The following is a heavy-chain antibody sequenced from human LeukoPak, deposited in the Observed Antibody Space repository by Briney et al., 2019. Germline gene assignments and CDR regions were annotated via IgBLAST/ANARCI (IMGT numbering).Heavy chain of an antibody. CDR1: GGSISSYY. V-gene: IGHV4-59*01. CDR3: ARVRSAAGIDY. J-gene: IGHJ4*02. CDR2: IYYSGST. D-gene: IGHD6-13*01. Sequence: PSETLSLTCTVSGGSISSYYWSWIRQPPGKGLEWIGYIYYSGSTNYNPSLKSRVTISVDTSKNQFSLKLSSVTAADTAVYYCARVRSAAGIDYWGQGTLVTVSS.